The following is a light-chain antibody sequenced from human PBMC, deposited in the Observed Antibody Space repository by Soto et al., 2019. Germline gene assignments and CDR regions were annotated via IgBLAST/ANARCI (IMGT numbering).Light chain of an antibody. J-gene: IGKJ1*01. CDR2: GAS. CDR1: RGINTY. V-gene: IGKV1-39*01. CDR3: QQTYTSPRT. Sequence: DIQMTQSPSSLSASIGDRVTITCRASRGINTYVNWYQQKPGKAPKLLIFGASNLQGGVPSRFSGTGSGTDFTFTISSLLPEDFATYYCQQTYTSPRTFGQGTKVDIK.